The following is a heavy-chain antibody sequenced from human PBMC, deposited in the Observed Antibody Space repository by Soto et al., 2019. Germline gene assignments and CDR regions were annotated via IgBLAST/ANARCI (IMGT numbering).Heavy chain of an antibody. CDR3: ASDPSYYGMDV. J-gene: IGHJ6*02. Sequence: QVQLVQSGAEEKKPGASVKVSCKASGYTFTSYAMHWVRQAPGQRLERMGWINAGNGNTKYSQKFQGRVTFTRDTSASTAYMELSSLRSEDTAVYYCASDPSYYGMDVWGQGTTVTVSS. CDR1: GYTFTSYA. V-gene: IGHV1-3*05. CDR2: INAGNGNT.